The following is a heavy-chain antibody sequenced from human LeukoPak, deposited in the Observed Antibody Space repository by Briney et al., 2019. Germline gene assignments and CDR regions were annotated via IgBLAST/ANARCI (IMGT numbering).Heavy chain of an antibody. CDR1: GGTFSSYA. J-gene: IGHJ4*02. V-gene: IGHV1-69*05. CDR3: ARSIVVVPAAIVGFDY. CDR2: IIPIFGTA. D-gene: IGHD2-2*02. Sequence: SVKVSCKASGGTFSSYAISWVRQAPGQGLEWMGGIIPIFGTANYAQKFQGRVTITTDESTSTAYTELSSLRSEDTAVYYCARSIVVVPAAIVGFDYWGQGTLVTVSS.